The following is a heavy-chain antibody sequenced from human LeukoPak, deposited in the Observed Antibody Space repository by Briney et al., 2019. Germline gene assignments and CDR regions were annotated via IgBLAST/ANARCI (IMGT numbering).Heavy chain of an antibody. CDR3: ARDQARYGSGAYYHYGMDV. CDR1: GYTFTSYY. V-gene: IGHV1-46*01. Sequence: ASVKVSCKASGYTFTSYYMHWVRQAPGQGLEWMGIINPSGGSTSYAQKFQGRVTMTRDTSTSTVYMELSSLRSEDTAVYYCARDQARYGSGAYYHYGMDVWGQGTTVTVSS. CDR2: INPSGGST. D-gene: IGHD3-10*01. J-gene: IGHJ6*02.